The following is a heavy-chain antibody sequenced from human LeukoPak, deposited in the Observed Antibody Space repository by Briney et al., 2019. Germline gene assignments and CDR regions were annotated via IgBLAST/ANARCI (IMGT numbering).Heavy chain of an antibody. CDR3: ARGYGDFRVEGRYFHS. J-gene: IGHJ4*02. CDR1: DGSITNYD. CDR2: VHYSGTA. D-gene: IGHD4-17*01. Sequence: SETLSLTCTVSDGSITNYDWSWVWQPPGKGREFIGHVHYSGTANYNPSLRSRVTISIDTSKKHFFLKLKSVTAADTAVYYCARGYGDFRVEGRYFHSWGQGTLVTVSS. V-gene: IGHV4-59*01.